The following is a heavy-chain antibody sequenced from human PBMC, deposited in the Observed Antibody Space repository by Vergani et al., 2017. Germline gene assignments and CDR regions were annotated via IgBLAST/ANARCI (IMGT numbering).Heavy chain of an antibody. V-gene: IGHV3-11*01. Sequence: QVQLVESGGGLVKPGGSLRLSCAAAGFTFSDYYMSWIRQAPGKGLEWVSYISSSGSTIYYADSVKGRFTISRDNAKNSLYLQMNSLRAEDTAVYYCARDFYDILTDSDTHDYWGQGTLVTVSS. CDR1: GFTFSDYY. J-gene: IGHJ4*02. D-gene: IGHD3-9*01. CDR2: ISSSGSTI. CDR3: ARDFYDILTDSDTHDY.